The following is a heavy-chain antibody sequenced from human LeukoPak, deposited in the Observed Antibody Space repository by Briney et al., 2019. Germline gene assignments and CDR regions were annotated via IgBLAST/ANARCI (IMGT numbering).Heavy chain of an antibody. J-gene: IGHJ4*02. CDR3: ARVLRTSYGYGGIYFDY. Sequence: PSETLSLTCTVSGGSISSYYWSWIRRPPGKGLEWIGYIYYSGSTNYNPSLKSRVTISVDTSKNQFSLKLSSVTAADTAVYYCARVLRTSYGYGGIYFDYWGQGTLVTVSS. CDR1: GGSISSYY. CDR2: IYYSGST. D-gene: IGHD5-18*01. V-gene: IGHV4-59*01.